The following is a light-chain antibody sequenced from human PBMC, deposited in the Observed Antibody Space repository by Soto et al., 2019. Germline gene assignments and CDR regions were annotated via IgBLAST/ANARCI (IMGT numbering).Light chain of an antibody. J-gene: IGLJ3*02. CDR2: EVS. CDR3: SSYTSISTWV. V-gene: IGLV2-14*01. Sequence: QSVLTQPASVSGSPGQSLTISCTGTSSDVGLYNYVSWYQQHPGKAPKLMIYEVSNRPSGVSNRFSGSKSGNTASLTISGLQAEDEADYYCSSYTSISTWVFGGGTKLTVL. CDR1: SSDVGLYNY.